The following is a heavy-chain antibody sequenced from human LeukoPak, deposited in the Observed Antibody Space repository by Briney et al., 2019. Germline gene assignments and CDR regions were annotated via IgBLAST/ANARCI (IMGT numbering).Heavy chain of an antibody. CDR3: ATQKGYDPYPSLTLGY. Sequence: ASVKVFCKVSGYTLTELSMHWVRQAPGKGLEGMGGFDPEDGETIYAQKFQGRVTMTEDTSTDTAYMELSSLRSEDTAVYYCATQKGYDPYPSLTLGYWGQGTLVTVSS. D-gene: IGHD5-12*01. V-gene: IGHV1-24*01. CDR2: FDPEDGET. J-gene: IGHJ4*02. CDR1: GYTLTELS.